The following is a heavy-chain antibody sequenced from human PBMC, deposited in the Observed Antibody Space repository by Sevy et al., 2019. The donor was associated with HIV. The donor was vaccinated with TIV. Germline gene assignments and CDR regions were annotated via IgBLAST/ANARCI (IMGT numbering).Heavy chain of an antibody. J-gene: IGHJ4*02. V-gene: IGHV3-30*03. CDR2: ISYDGSAE. D-gene: IGHD6-19*01. CDR3: ARDAGDSIDWYPGY. CDR1: GFTFSTHA. Sequence: GGSLRLSCAGSGFTFSTHAMHWVRQAPGKGLEWVAVISYDGSAEFYADSVKGRFNISRDNSENTLYLQMNRLRNEDTAMYYCARDAGDSIDWYPGYWGQGILVTVSS.